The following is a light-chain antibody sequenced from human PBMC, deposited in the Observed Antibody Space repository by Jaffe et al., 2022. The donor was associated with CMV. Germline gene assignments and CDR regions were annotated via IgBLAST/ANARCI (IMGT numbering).Light chain of an antibody. CDR2: DRN. J-gene: IGLJ2*01. CDR1: NLRNYY. V-gene: IGLV3-19*01. Sequence: SSELTQDPAVSVALGQTVRITCQGDNLRNYYVTWYQQKPGQAPVLLIYDRNNRPSGIPDRFSGSNSGDTAFLTITGAQAEDDADYYCNSRDRSGNHVVFGGGTKLTVL. CDR3: NSRDRSGNHVV.